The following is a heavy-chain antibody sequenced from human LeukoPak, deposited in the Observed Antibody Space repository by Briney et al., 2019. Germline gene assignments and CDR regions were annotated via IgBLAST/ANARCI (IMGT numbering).Heavy chain of an antibody. CDR1: GVSFNDYY. CDR3: TRMTTGHDY. CDR2: INHSGYT. J-gene: IGHJ4*02. Sequence: SETLSLTCAVSGVSFNDYYWSWVRQTPGKGLEWIGEINHSGYTNDSPSLKSRVTLSIDTSRKQFSLTVRSETVADTGIYYCTRMTTGHDYWGQGTLVTVSS. V-gene: IGHV4-34*01. D-gene: IGHD4-17*01.